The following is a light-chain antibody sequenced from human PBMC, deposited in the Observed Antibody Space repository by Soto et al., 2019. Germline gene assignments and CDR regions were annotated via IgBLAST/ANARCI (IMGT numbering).Light chain of an antibody. CDR3: QHRGNWWT. J-gene: IGKJ4*01. CDR1: QSVDTS. Sequence: ETVLTQSPATLSSSPGESATLSCRTSQSVDTSLAWYQQKPGQAPRLLIYDASSRATGIPVRFSGSGSGTDFTLTISSLEPEDFAVYYCQHRGNWWTFGGGTKVEIK. CDR2: DAS. V-gene: IGKV3-11*01.